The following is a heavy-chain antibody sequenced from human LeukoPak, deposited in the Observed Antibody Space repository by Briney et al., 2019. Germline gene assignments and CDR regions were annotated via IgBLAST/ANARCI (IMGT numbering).Heavy chain of an antibody. CDR3: AREAYYDSSGYYFFDY. D-gene: IGHD3-22*01. CDR1: EFVFSDYY. Sequence: LRLSCAASEFVFSDYYMSWVRQAPGKGLEWIGYIYYSGSTNYNPSLKSRVTISVDTSKNQFSLKLSSVTAADTAVYYCAREAYYDSSGYYFFDYWGQGTLVTVSS. CDR2: IYYSGST. V-gene: IGHV4-59*01. J-gene: IGHJ4*02.